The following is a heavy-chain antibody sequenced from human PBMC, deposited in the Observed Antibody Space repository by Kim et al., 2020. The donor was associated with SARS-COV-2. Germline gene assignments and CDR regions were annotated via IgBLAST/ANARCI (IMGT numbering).Heavy chain of an antibody. CDR1: GYTFTGYY. D-gene: IGHD3-9*01. J-gene: IGHJ4*02. V-gene: IGHV1-2*02. CDR3: ATRGGNILTGYYLLDY. Sequence: ASVKVSCKASGYTFTGYYMHWVRQAPGQGLEWMGWINPNSGGTNYAQKFQGRVTMTRDTSISTAYMELSRLRSDDTAVYYCATRGGNILTGYYLLDYGGQATLVTVSS. CDR2: INPNSGGT.